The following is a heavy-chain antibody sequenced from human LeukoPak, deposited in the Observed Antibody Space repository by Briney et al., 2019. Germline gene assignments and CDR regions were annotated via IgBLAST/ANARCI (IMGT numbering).Heavy chain of an antibody. D-gene: IGHD6-13*01. J-gene: IGHJ4*02. Sequence: PGGPLRLSCAASGMSFSSYEMNWVRQAPGKGLEWVSYISSGGTTIYYADSVKGRFTISRDNAKNSLYLQMDNLRAEDTAVYYCASARLYSSSWYCYFDYWGRGTLVTVSS. V-gene: IGHV3-48*03. CDR1: GMSFSSYE. CDR2: ISSGGTTI. CDR3: ASARLYSSSWYCYFDY.